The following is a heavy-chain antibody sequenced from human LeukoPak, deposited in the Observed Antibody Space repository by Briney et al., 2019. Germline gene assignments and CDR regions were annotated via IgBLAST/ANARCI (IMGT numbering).Heavy chain of an antibody. V-gene: IGHV3-74*01. Sequence: GGSLRLSCAASGFTFSSYWMHWVRQAPGKGLAWVSRINSDGSSTSYADSVEGRFTISRDNAKNTLYLQMNSLRAEDTAVYYCARVVYCSGGSYYFDYWGQGTLVTVSS. D-gene: IGHD2-15*01. CDR1: GFTFSSYW. CDR2: INSDGSST. CDR3: ARVVYCSGGSYYFDY. J-gene: IGHJ4*02.